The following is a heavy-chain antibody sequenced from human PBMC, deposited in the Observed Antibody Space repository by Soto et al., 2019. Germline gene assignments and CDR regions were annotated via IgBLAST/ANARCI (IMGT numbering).Heavy chain of an antibody. V-gene: IGHV5-10-1*01. Sequence: PGESLKISCKGPGYRFTSYWLSWVRQMPGKGLEWMGRIDPSDSYTKYSPSFQGHVTISADKSISTAYLQWSSLKASDTAMYYCASGLTPYCSSTSCYERIAVAGTGCYGMDVWGQGTMVTVSS. D-gene: IGHD2-2*01. J-gene: IGHJ6*02. CDR1: GYRFTSYW. CDR3: ASGLTPYCSSTSCYERIAVAGTGCYGMDV. CDR2: IDPSDSYT.